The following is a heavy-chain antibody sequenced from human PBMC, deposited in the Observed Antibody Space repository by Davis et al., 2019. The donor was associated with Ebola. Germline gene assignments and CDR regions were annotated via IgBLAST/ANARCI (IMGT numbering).Heavy chain of an antibody. CDR2: ISAYNGNT. Sequence: ASVKVSCKASGYIFTTYAIHWVRQAPGQGLEWMGWISAYNGNTNYAQKLQGRVTMTTDTSTSTAYMELRSLRSDDTAVYYCARAGDYNWFDPWGQGTLVTVSS. CDR3: ARAGDYNWFDP. CDR1: GYIFTTYA. J-gene: IGHJ5*02. V-gene: IGHV1-18*01. D-gene: IGHD4-17*01.